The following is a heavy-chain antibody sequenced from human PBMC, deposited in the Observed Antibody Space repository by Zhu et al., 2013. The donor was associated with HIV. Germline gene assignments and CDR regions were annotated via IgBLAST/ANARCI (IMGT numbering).Heavy chain of an antibody. CDR3: ARGKVGAILYYFDY. V-gene: IGHV1-69*13. J-gene: IGHJ4*02. CDR1: GYTFSDFY. Sequence: QVQLVQSGAEVKKPGASVKVSCQASGYTFSDFYIHWVRQAPGQGLEWMGGIIPIFGTANYAQKFQGRVTITADESTSTAYMELSSLRSEDTAVYYCARGKVGAILYYFDYWGQGTLVTVSS. D-gene: IGHD1-26*01. CDR2: IIPIFGTA.